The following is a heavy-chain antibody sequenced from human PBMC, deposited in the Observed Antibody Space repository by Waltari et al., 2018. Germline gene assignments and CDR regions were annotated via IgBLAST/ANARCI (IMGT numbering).Heavy chain of an antibody. Sequence: QVQLVQSGAEVKKPGSAVKVSCKASGGTFSSYAISRVRQASGQGLEWMGGILPSFGTANYAQKFQGRVTITADESTSTAYMELSSLRSEDTAVYYCASNPDYDSSGYQDWGQGTLVTVSS. CDR2: ILPSFGTA. D-gene: IGHD3-22*01. CDR1: GGTFSSYA. V-gene: IGHV1-69*12. J-gene: IGHJ4*02. CDR3: ASNPDYDSSGYQD.